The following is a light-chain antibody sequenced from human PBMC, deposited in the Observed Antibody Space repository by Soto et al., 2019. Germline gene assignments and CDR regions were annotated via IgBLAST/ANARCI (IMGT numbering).Light chain of an antibody. V-gene: IGLV2-8*01. CDR1: SSDVGGYNY. CDR3: NSYGGSNNYVV. J-gene: IGLJ2*01. Sequence: QSALTQPPSASGSPGQSVTISCTGTSSDVGGYNYVSWYQQHPGKAPNLMIYEVNKRPSGVPDRFSGSKSGNTASLTVSGLQADDEADYYCNSYGGSNNYVVFGGGTKLTVL. CDR2: EVN.